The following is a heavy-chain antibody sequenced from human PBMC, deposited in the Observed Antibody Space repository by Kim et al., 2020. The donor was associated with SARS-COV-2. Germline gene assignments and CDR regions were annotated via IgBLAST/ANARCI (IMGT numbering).Heavy chain of an antibody. J-gene: IGHJ4*01. CDR3: ASDRILVTAYFDY. Sequence: SETLSLTCTVSGDSFSTYYLSWIRQTPGKGLEWIGYIYYAGRNNYNPSLKSRVTMSLDTSKNHFSLKLRSVTAADTAVYYCASDRILVTAYFDYWGHGTLVTVSS. D-gene: IGHD2-21*02. V-gene: IGHV4-59*01. CDR2: IYYAGRN. CDR1: GDSFSTYY.